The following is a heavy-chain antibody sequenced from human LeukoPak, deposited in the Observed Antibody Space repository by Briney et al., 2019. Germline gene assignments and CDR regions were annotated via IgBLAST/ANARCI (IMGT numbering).Heavy chain of an antibody. J-gene: IGHJ5*02. CDR3: ARGYGGYDDWFDP. D-gene: IGHD4-17*01. Sequence: ASVKVSCKASGYTFTSYDVNWVRQATGQGFEWMGWMNPNSGDRGYAHKFQGRVTLTSNTSISTAYMELSSLRSEDTAVYFCARGYGGYDDWFDPWGQGTLVTVSS. V-gene: IGHV1-8*01. CDR2: MNPNSGDR. CDR1: GYTFTSYD.